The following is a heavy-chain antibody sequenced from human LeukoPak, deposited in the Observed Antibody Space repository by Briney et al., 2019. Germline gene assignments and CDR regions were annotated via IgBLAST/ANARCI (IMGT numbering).Heavy chain of an antibody. CDR3: ARGPGRCSSTSCYVGYYYYYMDV. D-gene: IGHD2-2*01. CDR2: INHSGRP. J-gene: IGHJ6*03. CDR1: GGSFSGYY. V-gene: IGHV4-34*01. Sequence: SETLSLTCAVDGGSFSGYYWSWIRQPPGNGLEWIGEINHSGRPNNNPSLKSRVTISVDTSKNQFSLKLSSVTAADTAVYYCARGPGRCSSTSCYVGYYYYYMDVWGKGTTVTVSS.